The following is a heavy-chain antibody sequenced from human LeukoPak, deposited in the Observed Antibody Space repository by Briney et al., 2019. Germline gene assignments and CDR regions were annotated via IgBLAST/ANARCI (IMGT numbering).Heavy chain of an antibody. J-gene: IGHJ6*02. CDR3: ARDHPHIPPSNGMDV. Sequence: GGSLRLSCAVSGFTVSSNYMSWVRQAPGKGLEWVSVIYAGGSGTTYYADSVKGRFTISRDNSKNTLYLQMTSLRAEDTALYYCARDHPHIPPSNGMDVWGQGTTVTVSS. CDR1: GFTVSSNY. CDR2: IYAGGSGTT. D-gene: IGHD2-21*01. V-gene: IGHV3-66*01.